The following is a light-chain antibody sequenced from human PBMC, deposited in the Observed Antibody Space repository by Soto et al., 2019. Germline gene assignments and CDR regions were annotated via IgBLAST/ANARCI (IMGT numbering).Light chain of an antibody. Sequence: QSALTQPASVSGSPGQSITISCTGTSSDIGGYNYVSWCQQHPGKVLKLIIYEVNNRPSGVSDRFSGSKSGNTASLTISGLQAEDEADYYCSSYRSSSAPVVFGGGTKLTVL. CDR1: SSDIGGYNY. CDR2: EVN. V-gene: IGLV2-14*01. CDR3: SSYRSSSAPVV. J-gene: IGLJ2*01.